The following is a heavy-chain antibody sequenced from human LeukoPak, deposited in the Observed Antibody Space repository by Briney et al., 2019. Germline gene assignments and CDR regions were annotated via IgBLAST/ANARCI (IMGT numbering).Heavy chain of an antibody. CDR1: DGSISSYY. CDR2: IYYSGST. D-gene: IGHD3-22*01. CDR3: ARYYYDSSGYYQYDY. J-gene: IGHJ4*02. V-gene: IGHV4-59*01. Sequence: SETLSLTCTVSDGSISSYYWSWIRQPPGKGLEWIGYIYYSGSTNYNPSLKSRVAISVDTSKNQFSLKLSSVTAADTAVYYCARYYYDSSGYYQYDYWGQGTLVTVSS.